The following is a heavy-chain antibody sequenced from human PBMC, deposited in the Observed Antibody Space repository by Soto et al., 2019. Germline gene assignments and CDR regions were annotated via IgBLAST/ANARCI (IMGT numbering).Heavy chain of an antibody. D-gene: IGHD3-3*01. Sequence: GGSLRLSCAASGFTFSSYAMSWVRQAPGKGLEWVSAISGSGGSTYYADSVKGRFTISRDNSKNTLYLQMNSLRAEDTAVYYCAKDHPRIRFLEWRRGGYYYYYGMDVWGQGTTVTVSS. CDR2: ISGSGGST. CDR3: AKDHPRIRFLEWRRGGYYYYYGMDV. J-gene: IGHJ6*02. V-gene: IGHV3-23*01. CDR1: GFTFSSYA.